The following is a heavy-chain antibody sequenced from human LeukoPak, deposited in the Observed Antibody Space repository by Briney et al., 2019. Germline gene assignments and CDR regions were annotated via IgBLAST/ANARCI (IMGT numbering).Heavy chain of an antibody. CDR3: ARILNYNYCSGGSCYSGPFDY. CDR2: ISDSPRLI. Sequence: TGGSLRLSCAVSGFTLNNNGINWVRQAPGKGLEWVASISDSPRLIYYADSVKGRFTVSRDNAKNALFLHMNSMRAEDTAVYYCARILNYNYCSGGSCYSGPFDYWGQGTLVTVSS. J-gene: IGHJ4*02. V-gene: IGHV3-21*01. CDR1: GFTLNNNG. D-gene: IGHD2-15*01.